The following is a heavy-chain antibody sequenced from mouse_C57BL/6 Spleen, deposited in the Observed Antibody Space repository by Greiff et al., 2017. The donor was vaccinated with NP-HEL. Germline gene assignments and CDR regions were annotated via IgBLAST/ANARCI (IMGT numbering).Heavy chain of an antibody. J-gene: IGHJ2*01. CDR1: GYTFTDYY. D-gene: IGHD1-1*01. CDR3: ARGVESDY. CDR2: IYPGSGNT. V-gene: IGHV1-76*01. Sequence: QVQLQQSGAEPVRPGASVKLSCKASGYTFTDYYINWVKQRPGQGLEWIARIYPGSGNTYYNEKFKGKATLTAEKSSSTAYMQLSSLTSEDSAVYFCARGVESDYWGQGTTLTVSS.